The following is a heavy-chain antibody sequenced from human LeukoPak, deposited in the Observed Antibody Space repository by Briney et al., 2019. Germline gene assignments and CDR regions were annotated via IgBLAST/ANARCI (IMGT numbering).Heavy chain of an antibody. CDR3: ARQEYCSGGSCYAWFDP. CDR1: GYSINNYW. CDR2: IYPADSDI. D-gene: IGHD2-15*01. Sequence: GESLKISCKGSGYSINNYWIGWVRQMPGKGLEWMGIIYPADSDIRYSPSFQGQVTISADKSISTAYLQWSSLKASDTAIYYCARQEYCSGGSCYAWFDPWGQGTLVIVSS. J-gene: IGHJ5*02. V-gene: IGHV5-51*01.